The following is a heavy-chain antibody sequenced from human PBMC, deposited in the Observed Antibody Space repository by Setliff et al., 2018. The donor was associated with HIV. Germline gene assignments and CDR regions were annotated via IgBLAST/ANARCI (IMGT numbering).Heavy chain of an antibody. CDR2: IYHSGST. V-gene: IGHV4-38-2*01. CDR3: ARQYNRQYGMDV. CDR1: GYSISSGYY. D-gene: IGHD1-20*01. Sequence: SETLSLTCAVSGYSISSGYYWCWIRQPPGKGLEWIGSIYHSGSTYYNPSLKSRVTISVDTSKNQFSLKLSTVTAADTAVYYCARQYNRQYGMDVWGQGTTVTVSS. J-gene: IGHJ6*02.